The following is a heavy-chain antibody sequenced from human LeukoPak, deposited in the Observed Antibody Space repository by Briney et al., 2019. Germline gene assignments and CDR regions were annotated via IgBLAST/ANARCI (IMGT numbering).Heavy chain of an antibody. CDR1: GYSFSDYY. V-gene: IGHV1-2*02. CDR2: INPNSGGT. Sequence: ASVKVSCTASGYSFSDYYIHWLRQAPGQGLEWMGWINPNSGGTNYAQKFQGRVTMTRDTSISTAYMELSRLRSDDTAVYYCASGAAPKNYYYYMDVWGKGTTVTVSS. CDR3: ASGAAPKNYYYYMDV. D-gene: IGHD6-6*01. J-gene: IGHJ6*03.